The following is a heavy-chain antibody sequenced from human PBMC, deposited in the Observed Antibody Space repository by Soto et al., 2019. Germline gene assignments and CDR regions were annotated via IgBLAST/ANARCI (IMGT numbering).Heavy chain of an antibody. Sequence: SVKVSCKASGGTFSIYSISWVRQAPGQGLEWMGGIIPIFGTANYAQKFQGRVTITADESTSTAYMELSSLRSEDTAVYYCARDLSYGLYYIDYWGQGTLVXVSS. CDR2: IIPIFGTA. V-gene: IGHV1-69*13. CDR1: GGTFSIYS. J-gene: IGHJ4*02. D-gene: IGHD5-18*01. CDR3: ARDLSYGLYYIDY.